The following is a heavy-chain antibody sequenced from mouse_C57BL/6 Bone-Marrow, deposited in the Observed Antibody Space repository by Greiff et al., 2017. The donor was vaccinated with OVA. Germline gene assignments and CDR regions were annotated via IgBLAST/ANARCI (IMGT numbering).Heavy chain of an antibody. Sequence: EVQRVESGAELVRPGASVKLSCTASGFNIKDDYMHWVKQRPEQGLEWIGWIDPENGDTEYASKFQGKATITADTSSNTAYLQLSSLTSEDTAVYYCTTRGDFNWDYFDYWGQGTTLTVSS. CDR1: GFNIKDDY. D-gene: IGHD4-1*01. J-gene: IGHJ2*01. V-gene: IGHV14-4*01. CDR3: TTRGDFNWDYFDY. CDR2: IDPENGDT.